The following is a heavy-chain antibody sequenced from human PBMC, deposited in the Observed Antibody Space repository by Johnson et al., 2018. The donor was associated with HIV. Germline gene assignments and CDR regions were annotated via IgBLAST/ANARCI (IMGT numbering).Heavy chain of an antibody. V-gene: IGHV3-23*04. J-gene: IGHJ3*02. D-gene: IGHD6-13*01. CDR2: ISSSGGGT. CDR3: ARGGAAAGPDAFDI. Sequence: VQLVESGGGLVQPGGSLRLSCAASGFTFSNYAMTWVRQVPGKGLEWVSAISSSGGGTYYADSVEGRFTISRDNAKHSLYLHMNSLRAEDTAVYYCARGGAAAGPDAFDIWGQGTMVTVSS. CDR1: GFTFSNYA.